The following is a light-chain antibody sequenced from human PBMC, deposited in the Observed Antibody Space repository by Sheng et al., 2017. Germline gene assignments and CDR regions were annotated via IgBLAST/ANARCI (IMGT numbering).Light chain of an antibody. J-gene: IGKJ1*01. V-gene: IGKV3-15*01. CDR3: QQYNNWLWT. CDR1: QSVSSN. Sequence: EIVMTQSPATLSVSPGERATLSCRASQSVSSNLAWYQQKPGQAPRLLIYGASTRATGIPARFSGSGSGTEFTLTISSLQSEDFAVYYCQQYNNWLWTFGQGTKGGNQT. CDR2: GAS.